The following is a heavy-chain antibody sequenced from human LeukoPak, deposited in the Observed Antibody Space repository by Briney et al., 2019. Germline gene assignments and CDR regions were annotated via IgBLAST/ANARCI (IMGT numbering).Heavy chain of an antibody. J-gene: IGHJ4*02. CDR3: AKTLGYCNGGSCYSYYFDY. V-gene: IGHV3-23*01. D-gene: IGHD2-15*01. CDR1: GFTFSSYG. Sequence: PGGSLRLSCAASGFTFSSYGMSWVRQAPGKGLEWVSAISGSGSSTYYADSVKGRFTISRDNSNNTLYLQMNSLRADDTAVYYCAKTLGYCNGGSCYSYYFDYWGQGTLVTVSS. CDR2: ISGSGSST.